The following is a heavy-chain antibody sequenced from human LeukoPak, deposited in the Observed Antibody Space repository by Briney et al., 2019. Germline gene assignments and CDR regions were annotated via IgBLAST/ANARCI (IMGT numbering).Heavy chain of an antibody. CDR1: GFIFSSYW. CDR3: ARDRGYVPDY. CDR2: INSGGSSI. V-gene: IGHV3-74*01. J-gene: IGHJ4*02. D-gene: IGHD6-13*01. Sequence: PGEPLRHSCAASGFIFSSYWMHWVRPAPAKGLVWFSRINSGGSSISYADSVKGRFTISRDNAKNTLYLQMNSLRAEDTAVYYCARDRGYVPDYWGQGTLATVSS.